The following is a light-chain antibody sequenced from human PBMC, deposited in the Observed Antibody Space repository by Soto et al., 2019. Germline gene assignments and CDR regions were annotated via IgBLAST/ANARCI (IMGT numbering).Light chain of an antibody. CDR3: LQYNTWPYT. CDR1: QSVSVN. J-gene: IGKJ2*01. Sequence: EVVMTQSPGTLSVSPGEGATLSCRASQSVSVNLAWYQHRPGQAPRPLIYDASTRAIGVPARFRGRGSETEFTLTISGLQSEDFGFYYCLQYNTWPYTFGRGTKVDIK. V-gene: IGKV3-15*01. CDR2: DAS.